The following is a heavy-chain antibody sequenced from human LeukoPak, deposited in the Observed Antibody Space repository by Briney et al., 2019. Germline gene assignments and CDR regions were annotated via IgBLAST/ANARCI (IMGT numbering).Heavy chain of an antibody. D-gene: IGHD3-16*02. J-gene: IGHJ4*02. CDR1: GFSFSTYA. CDR3: AEDWWGVSSGLGS. V-gene: IGHV3-23*01. Sequence: PGGSLRLSCAASGFSFSTYAMTWVRQAPGKGLKCVSTIGGSGYTTYYADSVKGRFTISRDNSKNTLYLQMDSLRPDDTAVYYCAEDWWGVSSGLGSWGQGTLVTVSS. CDR2: IGGSGYTT.